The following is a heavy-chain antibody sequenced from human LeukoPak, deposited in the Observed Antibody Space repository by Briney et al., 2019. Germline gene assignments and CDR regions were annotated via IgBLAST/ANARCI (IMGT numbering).Heavy chain of an antibody. V-gene: IGHV3-15*05. CDR3: TTVTLRPVGL. CDR2: IKSKSDGGTT. CDR1: GFTFSSYE. D-gene: IGHD3-10*01. J-gene: IGHJ4*02. Sequence: GSLRLSCAASGFTFSSYEMNWVRQAPGKGLEWVGRIKSKSDGGTTDYAAPVKGRFTISRDDSKNTLFLQVNSLKIEDTAVYYCTTVTLRPVGLWGQGTLVSVSS.